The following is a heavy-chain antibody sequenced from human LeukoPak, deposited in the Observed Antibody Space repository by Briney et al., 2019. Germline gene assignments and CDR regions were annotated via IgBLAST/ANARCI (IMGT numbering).Heavy chain of an antibody. CDR2: IKEDGSEK. CDR1: GFTFSRYW. V-gene: IGHV3-7*01. J-gene: IGHJ4*02. Sequence: GGSLRLSCAASGFTFSRYWMTWLRQAPGKGLEWVANIKEDGSEKYYVDSVKGRFTISRDSSKNSLYLQMSRLRAEDSAIYYCARDRDVYHTGVDYWGQGTLVTVSS. CDR3: ARDRDVYHTGVDY. D-gene: IGHD5-24*01.